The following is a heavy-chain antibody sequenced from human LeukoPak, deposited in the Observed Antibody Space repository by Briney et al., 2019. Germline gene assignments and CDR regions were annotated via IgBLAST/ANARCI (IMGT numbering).Heavy chain of an antibody. V-gene: IGHV4-59*11. J-gene: IGHJ6*02. CDR2: IHYSGRP. CDR1: GGSISGHY. D-gene: IGHD3-16*01. CDR3: ARFGVDYDMDV. Sequence: KPSETLSLTCTVSGGSISGHYWTWIRQPPGKGLEWIGQIHYSGRPDYNPSLKSRVTISVDTSKNQLSLKVTSVTGADTAVYYCARFGVDYDMDVWGQGTTVTASS.